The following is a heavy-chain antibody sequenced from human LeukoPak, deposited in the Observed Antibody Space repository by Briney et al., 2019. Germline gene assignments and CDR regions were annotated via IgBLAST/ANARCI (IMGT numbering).Heavy chain of an antibody. V-gene: IGHV4-59*01. J-gene: IGHJ4*02. CDR2: LYNSGST. D-gene: IGHD5-12*01. Sequence: SETLSLTCTVPGDSISSYCWSWLRQPPGKGLDWIGHLYNSGSTNYNPSLNSRVAISVDTSKHQSSMKLSSVPADDTAVYFCARENSAYDPFDYWGQGTLVTVSS. CDR1: GDSISSYC. CDR3: ARENSAYDPFDY.